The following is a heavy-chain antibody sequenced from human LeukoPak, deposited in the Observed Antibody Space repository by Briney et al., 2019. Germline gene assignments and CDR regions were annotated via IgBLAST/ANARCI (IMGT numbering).Heavy chain of an antibody. D-gene: IGHD3-3*01. J-gene: IGHJ6*02. Sequence: ASVKVSCTASGGTFSSYAISWVRQAPGQGLEWMGGIIPIFGTANYAQKFQGRVTITADESTSTAYMELSSLRSEDTAVYYCARQIHYDFWSGYFLRARCGMDVWGQGTTVTVSS. CDR3: ARQIHYDFWSGYFLRARCGMDV. CDR1: GGTFSSYA. V-gene: IGHV1-69*01. CDR2: IIPIFGTA.